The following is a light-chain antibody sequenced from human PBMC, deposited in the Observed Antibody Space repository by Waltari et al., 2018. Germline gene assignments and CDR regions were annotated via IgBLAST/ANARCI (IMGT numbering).Light chain of an antibody. CDR1: QSVLYSSNNKNY. J-gene: IGKJ4*01. Sequence: DIVMTQSPDSLAVSLGERATINCESSQSVLYSSNNKNYLAWYQQKPGQPPKLLIYWASTRDSGVPDRFSGSGSGTDFTLKISRVEAEDVGLYYCMQSIQFPLTFGGGTKVEIK. CDR2: WAS. CDR3: MQSIQFPLT. V-gene: IGKV4-1*01.